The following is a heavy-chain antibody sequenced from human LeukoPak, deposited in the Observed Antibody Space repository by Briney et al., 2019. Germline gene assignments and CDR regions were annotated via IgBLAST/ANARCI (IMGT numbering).Heavy chain of an antibody. CDR2: ISGSGGST. V-gene: IGHV3-23*01. CDR1: GFTFNSYA. J-gene: IGHJ6*02. CDR3: ASRVWSGYYIPHPGDYYGMDV. Sequence: GGSLRLSCAASGFTFNSYAMSWVRQAPGRGLEWVSAISGSGGSTYYADSVKGRFTISRDNSKNTLYLQMNSLRAEDTAVYYCASRVWSGYYIPHPGDYYGMDVWGQGATVTVSS. D-gene: IGHD3-3*01.